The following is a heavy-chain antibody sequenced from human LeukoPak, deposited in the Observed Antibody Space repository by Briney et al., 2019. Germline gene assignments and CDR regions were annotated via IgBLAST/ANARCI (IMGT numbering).Heavy chain of an antibody. CDR1: GGSFSGYY. D-gene: IGHD6-19*01. J-gene: IGHJ4*02. CDR2: INHSGST. Sequence: SETLTLTCAVYGGSFSGYYWSWIRQPPGKGLEWIGEINHSGSTNYNPSLKSRVTISVDTSKNQFSLKLSSVTAADTAVYYCASSTKAGAFDYWGQGTLVTVSS. V-gene: IGHV4-34*01. CDR3: ASSTKAGAFDY.